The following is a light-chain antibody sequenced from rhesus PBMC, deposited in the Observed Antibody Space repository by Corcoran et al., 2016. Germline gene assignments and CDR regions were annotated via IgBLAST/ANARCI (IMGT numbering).Light chain of an antibody. CDR1: QGLSIW. CDR3: QQPYSAPRT. V-gene: IGKV1-21*01. CDR2: KAS. Sequence: DIQMTQSPSSLSASVGDRVTITSRASQGLSIWLAWYQQQPGKAPKLLVYKASTLQSGCPTRFGGSGSGKEVTHTISRLLPEDFGTYYCQQPYSAPRTFGEGTKVEFK. J-gene: IGKJ1*01.